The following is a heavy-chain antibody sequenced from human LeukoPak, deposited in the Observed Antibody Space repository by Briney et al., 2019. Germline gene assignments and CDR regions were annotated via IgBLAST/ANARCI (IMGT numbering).Heavy chain of an antibody. CDR3: ARDAWRGYYYDGSGYSPAFDI. V-gene: IGHV4-38-2*02. D-gene: IGHD3-22*01. J-gene: IGHJ3*02. CDR1: GYSISSGYY. CDR2: IYHSGST. Sequence: SETLSLTCAVSGYSISSGYYWGWIRQPPGKGLEWIGSIYHSGSTNYNPSLKSRATISVDTSKNQFSLKLSSVTAADTAVYYCARDAWRGYYYDGSGYSPAFDIWGQGTMVTVSS.